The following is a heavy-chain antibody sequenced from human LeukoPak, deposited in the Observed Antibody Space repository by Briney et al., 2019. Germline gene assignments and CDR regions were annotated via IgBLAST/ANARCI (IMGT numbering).Heavy chain of an antibody. CDR3: ARDRVTEWYYYYYYMDV. Sequence: TGGSLRLSCAASGFTFSSYWMSWVRQAPGKGLEWVANIKQGGSEKYYVDSVKGRFTISRDNAKNSLYLQMNSLRAEDTAVYYCARDRVTEWYYYYYYMDVWGKGTTVTVSS. J-gene: IGHJ6*03. D-gene: IGHD3-3*01. CDR2: IKQGGSEK. V-gene: IGHV3-7*01. CDR1: GFTFSSYW.